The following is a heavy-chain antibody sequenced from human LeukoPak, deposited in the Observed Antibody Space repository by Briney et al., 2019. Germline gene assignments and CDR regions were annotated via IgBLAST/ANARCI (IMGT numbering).Heavy chain of an antibody. CDR2: ISGSSGST. CDR3: ARQSNYYDSSGYYSPFDY. V-gene: IGHV3-23*01. CDR1: GFTFSSYA. J-gene: IGHJ4*02. Sequence: PGGSLRLSCAASGFTFSSYAMSWVRQAPGKGLDWVSAISGSSGSTYYADSVKGRFTISRDNSKNTLYLQMHSLRAEDTAVYYCARQSNYYDSSGYYSPFDYWGQGTLVTVSS. D-gene: IGHD3-22*01.